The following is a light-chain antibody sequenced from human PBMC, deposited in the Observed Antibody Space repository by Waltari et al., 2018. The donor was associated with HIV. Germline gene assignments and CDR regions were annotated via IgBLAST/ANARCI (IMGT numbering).Light chain of an antibody. CDR2: EVS. CDR3: SSYTSSSTLVV. Sequence: QSALTQPASVSGSPGQSIPISCTGTSRDVGGSNYVSWYQQHPGKAPKLMIYEVSNRPSGVSNRFSGSKSGNTASLTISGLQAEDEADYYCSSYTSSSTLVVFGGGTKLTVL. J-gene: IGLJ2*01. CDR1: SRDVGGSNY. V-gene: IGLV2-14*01.